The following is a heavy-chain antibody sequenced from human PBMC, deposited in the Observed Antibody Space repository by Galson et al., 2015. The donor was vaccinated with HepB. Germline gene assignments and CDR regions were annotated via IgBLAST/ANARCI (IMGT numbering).Heavy chain of an antibody. CDR1: GFTFSSYG. J-gene: IGHJ4*02. CDR3: ARVLDYYDSSGYYMYYFDY. Sequence: SLRLSCAASGFTFSSYGMNWVRQAPGKGLEWVSSISSSSSYTYYADSVKGRFTISRDNAKNSLYLQMNSLRAEDTAVYYRARVLDYYDSSGYYMYYFDYWGQGILVTVSS. D-gene: IGHD3-22*01. CDR2: ISSSSSYT. V-gene: IGHV3-21*01.